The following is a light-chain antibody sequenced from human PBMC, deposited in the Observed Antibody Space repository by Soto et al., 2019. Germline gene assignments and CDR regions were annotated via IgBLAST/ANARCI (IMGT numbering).Light chain of an antibody. J-gene: IGKJ2*01. CDR2: DAP. CDR1: QSVNTY. CDR3: QQRTTWPAT. V-gene: IGKV3-11*01. Sequence: EIVLTQSPAPLSLSPGESATLSCRASQSVNTYLAWYRQKPGQSPRLLIFDAPNRATGIPARFSGSGSRTDFTLTTTSLETDDFEVYSCQQRTTWPATFGQGTKLEIK.